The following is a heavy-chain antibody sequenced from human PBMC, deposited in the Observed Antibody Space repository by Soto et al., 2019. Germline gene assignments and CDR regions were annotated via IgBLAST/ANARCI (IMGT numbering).Heavy chain of an antibody. V-gene: IGHV3-53*02. D-gene: IGHD2-15*01. CDR2: IYSAGNT. Sequence: EVQLVETGGGLIQPGGSLRISCAASGLTVSNNYMSWVRQAPGKGLEWVSIIYSAGNTFYADSVKGRFTISRDNSENTLYLQMSGLRVEDTAVYYCARLRDRSHFDWWGQGTLVIVSS. J-gene: IGHJ4*02. CDR3: ARLRDRSHFDW. CDR1: GLTVSNNY.